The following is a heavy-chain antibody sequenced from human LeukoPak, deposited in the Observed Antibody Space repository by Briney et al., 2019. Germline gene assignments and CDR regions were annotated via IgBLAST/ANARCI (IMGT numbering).Heavy chain of an antibody. CDR3: ATEKYCSRTTCSGSFDY. V-gene: IGHV1-46*01. J-gene: IGHJ4*02. D-gene: IGHD2-2*01. CDR2: INPSSGDT. CDR1: GYTFTDYY. Sequence: ASVKVSCKASGYTFTDYYMHWVRQAPGQGLEWMGIINPSSGDTTYAQKFLGRVTMTRDTSTSTVYMELSSLRSEDTAVYYCATEKYCSRTTCSGSFDYWGQGTPVTVAS.